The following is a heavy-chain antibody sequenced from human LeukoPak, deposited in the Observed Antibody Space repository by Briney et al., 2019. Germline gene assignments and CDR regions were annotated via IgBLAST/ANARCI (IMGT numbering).Heavy chain of an antibody. CDR3: ARDQDGSYFGAFDI. Sequence: ASVKVSCKASGYTLTGYYMHWVRQAPGQGLEWMGWINPNSGGTNYAQKFQGRVTMTRDTSISTAYMELSRLRSDDTAVYYCARDQDGSYFGAFDIWGQGTMVTVSS. J-gene: IGHJ3*02. CDR2: INPNSGGT. D-gene: IGHD1-26*01. CDR1: GYTLTGYY. V-gene: IGHV1-2*02.